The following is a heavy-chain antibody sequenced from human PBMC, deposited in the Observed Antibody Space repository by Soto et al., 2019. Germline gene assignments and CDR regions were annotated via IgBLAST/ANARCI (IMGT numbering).Heavy chain of an antibody. V-gene: IGHV1-69*13. CDR2: IIPIFGTA. Sequence: ASVKVSCKASGGTFSRYAISWVRQAPGQGLEWMGGIIPIFGTANYAQKFQGRVTITADESTSTAYMELSSLRSEDTAVYYCARAWAYYDSSGYYPKHYFDYWGQGTLVTVSS. D-gene: IGHD3-22*01. CDR1: GGTFSRYA. J-gene: IGHJ4*02. CDR3: ARAWAYYDSSGYYPKHYFDY.